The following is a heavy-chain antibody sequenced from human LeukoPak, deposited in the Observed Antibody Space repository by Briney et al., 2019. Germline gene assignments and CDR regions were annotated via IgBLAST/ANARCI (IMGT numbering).Heavy chain of an antibody. D-gene: IGHD6-13*01. Sequence: GGSLRLSCAASGFTFSSYAMSWVRQAPGKGLEWVSAISGSGGSTYYADSVKGRFTISRDNSKNTLYLLMNSLRAEDTAVYYCAKRLSYSSSWYYFDYWGQGTLVTVSS. J-gene: IGHJ4*02. CDR2: ISGSGGST. CDR1: GFTFSSYA. V-gene: IGHV3-23*01. CDR3: AKRLSYSSSWYYFDY.